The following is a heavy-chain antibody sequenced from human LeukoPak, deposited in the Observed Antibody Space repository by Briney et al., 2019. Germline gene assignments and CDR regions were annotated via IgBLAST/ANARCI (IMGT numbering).Heavy chain of an antibody. CDR1: GYTFTGYY. D-gene: IGHD3-22*01. J-gene: IGHJ4*02. Sequence: GASVKVSCKASGYTFTGYYMHWVRQAPGQGLEWMGWINPNSGGTNYAQKFQGRVTMTRDTSISTAYMELSRLRSDDTAVYYCARDFNYYDSSGPDYWGQGTLVTVSS. V-gene: IGHV1-2*02. CDR3: ARDFNYYDSSGPDY. CDR2: INPNSGGT.